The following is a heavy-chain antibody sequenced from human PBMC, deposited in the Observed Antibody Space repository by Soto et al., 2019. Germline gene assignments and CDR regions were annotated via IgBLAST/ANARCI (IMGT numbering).Heavy chain of an antibody. CDR2: IYPGDSDT. J-gene: IGHJ6*03. CDR3: ARTTDYYYYYMDV. Sequence: GESLKISCQGSGYSFTSYWIGWVRQMPGKGLEWMGIIYPGDSDTRYSPSFQGQVTISADKSISTAYLQWSSLKASDTAMYYCARTTDYYYYYMDVWGKGTTVTVSS. CDR1: GYSFTSYW. V-gene: IGHV5-51*01.